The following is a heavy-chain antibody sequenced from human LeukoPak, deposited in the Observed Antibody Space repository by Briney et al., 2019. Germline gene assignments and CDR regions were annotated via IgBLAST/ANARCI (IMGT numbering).Heavy chain of an antibody. CDR1: GFTFTNYA. CDR2: ISGNGVTT. Sequence: GGSLRLSCAASGFTFTNYAMSWVRQAPGKGLEWVSGISGNGVTTYYADSVKGRFTISRDNSKNTLYLQMSSLRAEDTAVYYCAKDVASYYDSSAYSYYFDYWGQGTLVTVSS. J-gene: IGHJ4*02. V-gene: IGHV3-23*01. CDR3: AKDVASYYDSSAYSYYFDY. D-gene: IGHD3-22*01.